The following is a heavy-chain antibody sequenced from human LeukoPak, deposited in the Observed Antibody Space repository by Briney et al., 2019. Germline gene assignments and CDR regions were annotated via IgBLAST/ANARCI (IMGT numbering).Heavy chain of an antibody. J-gene: IGHJ4*02. CDR1: GYTFTGYY. D-gene: IGHD3-22*01. CDR3: ARNPYDSSGYYVY. V-gene: IGHV1-18*04. CDR2: ISAYNGNT. Sequence: GASVKVSCKASGYTFTGYYMHWVRQAPGQGLEWMGWISAYNGNTNYAQKLQGRVTMTTDASTSTAYMELRSLRSDDTAVYYCARNPYDSSGYYVYWGQGTLVTVSS.